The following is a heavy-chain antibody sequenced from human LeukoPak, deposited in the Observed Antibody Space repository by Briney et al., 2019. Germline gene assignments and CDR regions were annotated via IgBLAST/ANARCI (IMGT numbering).Heavy chain of an antibody. J-gene: IGHJ4*02. Sequence: PGGSLRLSCAASGFTFSDYEMSWIWQAPGRGLEWVSYISTSGRSMYYADSMKRRFTISWDNAKKSLYLQMNSLRADDTAVYYCARDPAHYYWGQGTLVTVSS. CDR2: ISTSGRSM. CDR1: GFTFSDYE. CDR3: ARDPAHYY. V-gene: IGHV3-11*01.